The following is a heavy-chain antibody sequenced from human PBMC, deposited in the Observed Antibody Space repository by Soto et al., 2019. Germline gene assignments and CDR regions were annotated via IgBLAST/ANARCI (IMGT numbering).Heavy chain of an antibody. D-gene: IGHD3-10*01. CDR1: GFTFSSYA. Sequence: EVQLLESGGGLVQPGGSLRLSCAASGFTFSSYAMSWVRQAPGKGLEWVSAISGSGGSTYYADSVKGRFTISRDSSKNTLYLQMNGLRAEDTAVYYCAKVPPRLTMVRGGGYWGQGTLVTVSS. J-gene: IGHJ4*02. V-gene: IGHV3-23*01. CDR2: ISGSGGST. CDR3: AKVPPRLTMVRGGGY.